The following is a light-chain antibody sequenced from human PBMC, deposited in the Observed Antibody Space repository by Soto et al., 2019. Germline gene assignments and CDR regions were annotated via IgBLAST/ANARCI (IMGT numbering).Light chain of an antibody. CDR1: STDVGDFNY. J-gene: IGLJ2*01. V-gene: IGLV2-14*03. CDR2: DVT. Sequence: QSALTQPASVSGSPGRSVTISCTGTSTDVGDFNYVSWYQHLPGRAPKLIIYDVTNRPSGISYRFSASKSGRTASLTISGLQAEDEADYSCSSYSSSTTHVVFGGGTKVTVL. CDR3: SSYSSSTTHVV.